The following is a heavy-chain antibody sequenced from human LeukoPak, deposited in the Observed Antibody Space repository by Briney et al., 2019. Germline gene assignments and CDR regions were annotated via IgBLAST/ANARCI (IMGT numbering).Heavy chain of an antibody. CDR3: ARRSSTWSFDY. CDR1: GGSISSGGYY. CDR2: IYSSGSA. V-gene: IGHV4-61*08. Sequence: SETLSLTCTVSGGSISSGGYYWSWIRQPPGKGLEWIGYIYSSGSANYNPSLKSRVTIFVDTSKNQFSLKLSSVTAADTAVYYCARRSSTWSFDYWGQGTLVTVSS. D-gene: IGHD6-13*01. J-gene: IGHJ4*02.